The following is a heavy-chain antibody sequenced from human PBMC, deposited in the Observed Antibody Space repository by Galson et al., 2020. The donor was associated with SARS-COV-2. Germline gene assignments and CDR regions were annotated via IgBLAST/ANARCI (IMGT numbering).Heavy chain of an antibody. CDR3: AHSPYDILTGYPLNYFDY. D-gene: IGHD3-9*01. CDR1: GCSLSNSGGG. CDR2: IYGKDEK. Sequence: SGPTMVKPTQTLTLTCTFAGCSLSNSGGGVGWIRQPPGKALERHELIYGKDEKSYSPALNNRLTSTKDTTKNQVVITMTNMDPVDTATYYCAHSPYDILTGYPLNYFDYWGEGTLVTVSS. J-gene: IGHJ4*02. V-gene: IGHV2-5*01.